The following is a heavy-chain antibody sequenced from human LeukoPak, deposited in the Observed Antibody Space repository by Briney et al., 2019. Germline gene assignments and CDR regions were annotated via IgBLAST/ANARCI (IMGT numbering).Heavy chain of an antibody. CDR2: IYWNDDK. D-gene: IGHD1-20*01. J-gene: IGHJ4*02. V-gene: IGHV2-5*01. CDR1: GFSLSTSGVG. CDR3: AHRELVTGYFDY. Sequence: SGPTLVKPTQTLTLTCTFSGFSLSTSGVGVGWIRQPPGKALEWLALIYWNDDKRYSPSLKSRLTITKDTSKNQVVLTMTSMDPVDTATYYCAHRELVTGYFDYWGQGTLVTVSS.